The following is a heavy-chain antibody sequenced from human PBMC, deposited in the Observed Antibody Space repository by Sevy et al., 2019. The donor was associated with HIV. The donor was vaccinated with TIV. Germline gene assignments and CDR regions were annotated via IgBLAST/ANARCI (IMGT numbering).Heavy chain of an antibody. CDR2: ISSSGSTI. J-gene: IGHJ4*02. CDR3: ARDPSGVDYYDSSGYSDY. CDR1: GFTFSDYY. V-gene: IGHV3-11*01. D-gene: IGHD3-22*01. Sequence: GGSLRLSCAASGFTFSDYYMSWIRQAPGKGLEWVSYISSSGSTIYYADSVKGRFTISRDNAKNSLYLQMNSLRVEDTAVYYCARDPSGVDYYDSSGYSDYWGQGTLVTVSS.